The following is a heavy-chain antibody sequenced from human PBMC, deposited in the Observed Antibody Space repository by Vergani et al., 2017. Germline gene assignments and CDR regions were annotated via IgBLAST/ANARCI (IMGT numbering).Heavy chain of an antibody. Sequence: EVQLVESGGDLVQPGRSLRLSCTASGFTFGYYAMDWFRQAPGQGLEWVGGIRSKAYGQATIYAASVKGRFTISRDDSKSIAYLQMNNLQTEDTAMYYCARDRSRRPYYGMDVWGQGTTVTVSS. V-gene: IGHV3-49*03. CDR2: IRSKAYGQAT. J-gene: IGHJ6*02. CDR1: GFTFGYYA. CDR3: ARDRSRRPYYGMDV.